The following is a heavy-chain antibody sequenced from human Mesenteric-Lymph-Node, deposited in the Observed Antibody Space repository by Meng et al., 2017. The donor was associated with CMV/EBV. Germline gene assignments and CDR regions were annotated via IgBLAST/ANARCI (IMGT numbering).Heavy chain of an antibody. V-gene: IGHV4-59*08. J-gene: IGHJ5*02. Sequence: GSLRLSCTVSGGSISNYYWSWIRQPPGKGLEWIGYIYYSGSTNYNPSLKSRVTISIDTSKNQFSLKLSSVTTTDTAVYYCARQKKSWFDPWGQGTLVTVSS. CDR1: GGSISNYY. CDR3: ARQKKSWFDP. CDR2: IYYSGST.